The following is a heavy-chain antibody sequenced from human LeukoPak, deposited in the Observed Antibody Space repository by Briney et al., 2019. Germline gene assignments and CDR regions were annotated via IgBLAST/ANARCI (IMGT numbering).Heavy chain of an antibody. J-gene: IGHJ4*02. Sequence: SQTLSLTCAISGDSVSSNSAAWHWIRQSPSRGLEWLGRTYYRSKWYDDYAVSVKSRITIKPDTSKNQVSLRLNSVTPEDTAVYYCARGLGSFDYWGQGTLVTVSS. CDR2: TYYRSKWYD. D-gene: IGHD7-27*01. V-gene: IGHV6-1*01. CDR3: ARGLGSFDY. CDR1: GDSVSSNSAA.